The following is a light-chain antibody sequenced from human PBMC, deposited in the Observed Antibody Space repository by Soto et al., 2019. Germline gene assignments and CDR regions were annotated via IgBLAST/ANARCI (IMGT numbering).Light chain of an antibody. CDR3: QQYGSSPPT. CDR1: QSVSSSY. J-gene: IGKJ2*01. CDR2: GAS. Sequence: EIVLTQSPGTLYLSPGERATLSCRASQSVSSSYLAWYQQKPGQAPRLLIYGASSRATGIPDRFSGSGSGTDFTLTISRLKPEDFAVYYCQQYGSSPPTLGQGTKLEIK. V-gene: IGKV3-20*01.